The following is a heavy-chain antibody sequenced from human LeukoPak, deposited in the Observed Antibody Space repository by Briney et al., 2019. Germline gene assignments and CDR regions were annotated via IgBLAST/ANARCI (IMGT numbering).Heavy chain of an antibody. D-gene: IGHD5-18*01. Sequence: SETLSLTCTVSGGSISSYYWSWIRQPPGKGLEWIGYIYYSGSTNYNPSLKSRVTISVDTSKNQFPLKLSSVTAADTAVYYCARDLYSYGYFDYWGQGTLVTVSS. CDR3: ARDLYSYGYFDY. V-gene: IGHV4-59*01. CDR1: GGSISSYY. J-gene: IGHJ4*02. CDR2: IYYSGST.